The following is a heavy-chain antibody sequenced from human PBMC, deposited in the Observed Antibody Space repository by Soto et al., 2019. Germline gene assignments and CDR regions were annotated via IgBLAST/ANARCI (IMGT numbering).Heavy chain of an antibody. D-gene: IGHD6-25*01. CDR2: IYPGDSET. Sequence: GESLKISCKGSGYKFATYWVAWVRQMPGRGLEWMGIIYPGDSETIYSSSFRGHVTISADKSLNTAYLQWDSLTASDSAIYYCARGFTGSAGRFDPWGQGTVVTVSS. CDR1: GYKFATYW. V-gene: IGHV5-51*01. CDR3: ARGFTGSAGRFDP. J-gene: IGHJ5*02.